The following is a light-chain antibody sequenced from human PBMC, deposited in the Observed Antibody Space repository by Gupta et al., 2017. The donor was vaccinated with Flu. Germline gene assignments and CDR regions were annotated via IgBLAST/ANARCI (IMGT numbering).Light chain of an antibody. J-gene: IGLJ2*01. CDR1: TSDVGGYNS. V-gene: IGLV2-14*01. CDR3: SSYTSGSTLVVA. Sequence: QSALPQPASVSGSPGQSITISCTGTTSDVGGYNSVSWYQQRPGTAPNLMIYDVSNRPSGISNRFSGSKSGNTASLTISGLQAEDEADYYCSSYTSGSTLVVAFGGGTKLTVL. CDR2: DVS.